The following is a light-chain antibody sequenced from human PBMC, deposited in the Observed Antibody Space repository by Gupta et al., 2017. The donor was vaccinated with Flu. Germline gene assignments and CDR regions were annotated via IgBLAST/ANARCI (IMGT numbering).Light chain of an antibody. CDR3: MQGTHWPPT. V-gene: IGKV2-30*01. J-gene: IGKJ4*01. CDR2: EVS. Sequence: DVVMTQSPLSLPATLGQPASIPCTSSQSLVYSDGNTYLSWFHQRPGQSPRRLIYEVSNRDSGVPDRFSGSGSDTDFTLKISGVEAEDVGIFYCMQGTHWPPTFGGGTTVEIK. CDR1: QSLVYSDGNTY.